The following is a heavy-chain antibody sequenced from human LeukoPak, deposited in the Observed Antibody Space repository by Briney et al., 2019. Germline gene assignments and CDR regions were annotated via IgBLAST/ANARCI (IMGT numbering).Heavy chain of an antibody. CDR2: INHSGST. CDR1: GGPFSGYY. J-gene: IGHJ4*02. CDR3: ARGGYYDYVWGSYRYRYYFDY. D-gene: IGHD3-16*02. Sequence: SETLSLTCAVYGGPFSGYYWSWIRQPPGKGLEWNGEINHSGSTNYNPSLKSRATISVDTSKNQSSLKLSSVTAADTAVYYCARGGYYDYVWGSYRYRYYFDYWGQGTLVTVSS. V-gene: IGHV4-34*01.